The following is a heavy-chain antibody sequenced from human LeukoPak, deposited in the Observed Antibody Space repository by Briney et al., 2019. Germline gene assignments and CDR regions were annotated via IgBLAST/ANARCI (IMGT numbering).Heavy chain of an antibody. CDR3: ARAGYSSSWGSAGYYYYMDV. CDR2: INHSGNT. CDR1: GGSFSGYY. D-gene: IGHD6-6*01. V-gene: IGHV4-34*01. J-gene: IGHJ6*03. Sequence: SETLSLTCAVYGGSFSGYYWSWIRQPPGKGLEWIGEINHSGNTNYNPSLKSRVTISIDTSKNQFSLKLSSMTAADTAVYYCARAGYSSSWGSAGYYYYMDVWGKGTTVTVSS.